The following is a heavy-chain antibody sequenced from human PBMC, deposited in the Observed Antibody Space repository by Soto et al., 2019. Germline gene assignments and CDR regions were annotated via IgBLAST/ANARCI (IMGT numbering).Heavy chain of an antibody. CDR2: IYYSGST. CDR3: ATLWFGEDNWFDP. D-gene: IGHD3-10*01. V-gene: IGHV4-59*01. J-gene: IGHJ5*02. Sequence: KTSETLSLTCTVSGGSISSYYWSWIRQPPGKGLEWIGYIYYSGSTNYNPSLKSRVTISVDTSKNQFSLKLSSVTAADTAVYYCATLWFGEDNWFDPWGQGTLVTVS. CDR1: GGSISSYY.